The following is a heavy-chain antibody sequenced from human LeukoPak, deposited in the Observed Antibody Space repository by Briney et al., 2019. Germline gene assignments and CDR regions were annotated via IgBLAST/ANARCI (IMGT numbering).Heavy chain of an antibody. CDR1: GFTFSSYG. Sequence: PGGSLRLSCAASGFTFSSYGMHWVRQAPGKGLEWVAVISYDGSNKYYADSVKGRFTISRDNSKNTLYLQMNSLRAEDTAVYYCARERLLWFGGYDAFDIWGQGTMVTVSS. V-gene: IGHV3-30*03. CDR2: ISYDGSNK. D-gene: IGHD3-10*01. CDR3: ARERLLWFGGYDAFDI. J-gene: IGHJ3*02.